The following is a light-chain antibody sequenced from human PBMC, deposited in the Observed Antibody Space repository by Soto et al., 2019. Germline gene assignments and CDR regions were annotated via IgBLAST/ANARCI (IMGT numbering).Light chain of an antibody. J-gene: IGKJ2*01. V-gene: IGKV1-5*03. CDR2: KAS. Sequence: DIQMTQSPSTLSASVGDRVTITCRASQSISTWLAWYQQKPGKAPKLLIYKASSLESGVPSRFSGSGSGTEFTLTISSLQPDDFATYYCQQYYSNWYTFGQGTKLEIK. CDR3: QQYYSNWYT. CDR1: QSISTW.